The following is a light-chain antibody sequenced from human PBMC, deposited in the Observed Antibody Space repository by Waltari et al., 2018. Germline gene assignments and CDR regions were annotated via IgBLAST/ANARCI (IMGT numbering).Light chain of an antibody. CDR3: QQSYCTPT. CDR2: AAS. V-gene: IGKV1-39*01. CDR1: QSISSY. J-gene: IGKJ2*01. Sequence: DIQMTKSPSSLSASVGDRVTITCRASQSISSYLNWFQQKPGTAPKLLIYAASSLQSGVPSRFSGSGSGTDFTLTISSLQPEDFATYYCQQSYCTPTFGQGTKLEIK.